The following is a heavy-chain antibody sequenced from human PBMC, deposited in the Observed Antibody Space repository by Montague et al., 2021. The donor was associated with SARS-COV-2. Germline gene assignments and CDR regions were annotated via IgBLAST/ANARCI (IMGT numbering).Heavy chain of an antibody. J-gene: IGHJ4*02. CDR1: GGSISGYY. D-gene: IGHD2-15*01. CDR2: IYHSGNT. CDR3: ARRALGYCSGGSCYSGFDY. V-gene: IGHV4-59*08. Sequence: SETLSLTCSVSGGSISGYYWSWIRQPPGKGLEWIGYIYHSGNTKYNPSLKSRVSISVDTSKNQFSLKLSSVTAADTAVYYCARRALGYCSGGSCYSGFDYWGQGTLVTVSS.